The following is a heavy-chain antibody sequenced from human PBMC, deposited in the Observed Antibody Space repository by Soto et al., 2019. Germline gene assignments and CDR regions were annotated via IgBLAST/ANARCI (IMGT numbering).Heavy chain of an antibody. V-gene: IGHV1-18*04. Sequence: ASVKVSCKASGYTFTSYGISWVRQAPGQGLEWMGWISAYNGNTNYAQKLQGRVTMTTDTSTSTAYMELRSLRSDDTTVYYCAREAGGYIVVVPAAPYGMDVWGQGTTVTVSS. CDR2: ISAYNGNT. J-gene: IGHJ6*02. CDR1: GYTFTSYG. CDR3: AREAGGYIVVVPAAPYGMDV. D-gene: IGHD2-2*01.